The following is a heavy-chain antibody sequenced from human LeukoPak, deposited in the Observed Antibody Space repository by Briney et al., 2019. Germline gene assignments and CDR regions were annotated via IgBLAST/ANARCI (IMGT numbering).Heavy chain of an antibody. Sequence: SQTLSLTCTVSGGSISSGSYYWSWIRQPAGKGLEWIGRIYTSGSTNYNPSLKSRVTISVDTSKNQVSLKLSSVTAADTAVYYCARLHYGGNYGFYYYYMDVWGKGTTVTISS. V-gene: IGHV4-61*02. CDR2: IYTSGST. D-gene: IGHD4-23*01. CDR3: ARLHYGGNYGFYYYYMDV. J-gene: IGHJ6*03. CDR1: GGSISSGSYY.